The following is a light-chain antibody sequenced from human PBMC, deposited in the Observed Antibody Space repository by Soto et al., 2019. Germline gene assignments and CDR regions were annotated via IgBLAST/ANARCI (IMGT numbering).Light chain of an antibody. CDR3: QQYNSYSRT. V-gene: IGKV1-5*03. Sequence: DIQMTQSPSTLSASVGDRVTITCRASQSTSNLLAWYQQKPGKAPKLLIYKASSLESGVPSRFSGSGSGTEFPLTISSLQPDDFATYYCQQYNSYSRTFGQGTKVEIK. CDR2: KAS. CDR1: QSTSNL. J-gene: IGKJ1*01.